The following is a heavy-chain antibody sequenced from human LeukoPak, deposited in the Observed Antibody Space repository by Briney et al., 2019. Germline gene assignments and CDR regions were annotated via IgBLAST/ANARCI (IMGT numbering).Heavy chain of an antibody. CDR3: AKGTGIMGFLEFSLDY. CDR2: ISGSGGST. D-gene: IGHD3-3*01. J-gene: IGHJ4*02. V-gene: IGHV3-23*01. CDR1: GFTFSSYA. Sequence: GGSLRLSCAASGFTFSSYAMSWVRQAPGKGLERVSAISGSGGSTYYADSVKGRFTISRDNSKNTLYLQMNSLRAEDTAVYYCAKGTGIMGFLEFSLDYWGQGTLVTVSS.